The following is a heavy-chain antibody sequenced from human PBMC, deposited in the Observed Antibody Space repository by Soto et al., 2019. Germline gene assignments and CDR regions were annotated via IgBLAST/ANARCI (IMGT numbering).Heavy chain of an antibody. J-gene: IGHJ6*02. CDR2: ISAYNGNT. V-gene: IGHV1-18*01. Sequence: QVQLVQSGGEVKKPGASVKVSCKTSGYSFTTYGISWVRQAPGQGLEWMGWISAYNGNTNYAHKLQGRVTMTTDTSXCTADMELRSRRSDDTAVYYCAREGPAPYYYYGMDVWGQGSTVTVSS. CDR3: AREGPAPYYYYGMDV. CDR1: GYSFTTYG.